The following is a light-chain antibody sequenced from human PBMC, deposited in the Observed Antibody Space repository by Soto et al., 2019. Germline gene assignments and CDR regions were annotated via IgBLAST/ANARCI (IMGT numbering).Light chain of an antibody. CDR2: GAS. V-gene: IGKV3-15*01. CDR1: QSVSSS. CDR3: QQYTNWPPNT. J-gene: IGKJ5*01. Sequence: EIVMTQSPATLSVSPGERATLSCRASQSVSSSLAWYQQRPGQAPRLLIYGASTRATGVPARFSGRGSGTEFTLTISSLQPEDFAVYYCQQYTNWPPNTFGQGTRLEIK.